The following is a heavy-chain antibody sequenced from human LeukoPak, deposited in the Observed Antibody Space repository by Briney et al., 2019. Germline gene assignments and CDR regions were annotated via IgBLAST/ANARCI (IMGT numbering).Heavy chain of an antibody. CDR3: ARAPVYFAEAKGLRYSSSWYLDY. V-gene: IGHV4-61*09. CDR1: GGSISSGSYY. D-gene: IGHD6-13*01. Sequence: SETLSLTCTVSGGSISSGSYYWSWIRQPAGKGLEWIGHIYTSGSTNSNYNPSLKSRVTMSVDTSKNQFSLKLSSVTAADTAVYYCARAPVYFAEAKGLRYSSSWYLDYWGQGTLVTVSS. J-gene: IGHJ4*02. CDR2: IYTSGSTNS.